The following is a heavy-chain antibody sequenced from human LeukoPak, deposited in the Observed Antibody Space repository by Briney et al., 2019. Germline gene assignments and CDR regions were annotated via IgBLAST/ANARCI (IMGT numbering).Heavy chain of an antibody. Sequence: PGGSLRLSCAASGFTVSSNYMSWVRQPPGKGLEWVSVIYSGGSTFYADSVKGRFTISRDNSKNTLYLQMNSLRAEDTAVYYCARGFFVGTSVTRTTGGAFDIWGQGTMVTVSS. J-gene: IGHJ3*02. CDR1: GFTVSSNY. V-gene: IGHV3-53*01. CDR3: ARGFFVGTSVTRTTGGAFDI. D-gene: IGHD6-19*01. CDR2: IYSGGST.